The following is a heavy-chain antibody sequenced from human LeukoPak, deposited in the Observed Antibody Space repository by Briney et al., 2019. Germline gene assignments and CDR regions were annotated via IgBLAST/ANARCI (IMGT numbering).Heavy chain of an antibody. CDR1: GGTFSSYA. CDR2: IIPIFGTA. CDR3: ASGRSGSYYFSFLY. J-gene: IGHJ4*02. D-gene: IGHD3-10*01. V-gene: IGHV1-69*13. Sequence: GASVKVSCKASGGTFSSYAISWVRQAPGQGLEWMGGIIPIFGTANYAQKFQGRVTITADESTSTAFMELSSLRSEDTAVYYCASGRSGSYYFSFLYWGQGTLVTVSS.